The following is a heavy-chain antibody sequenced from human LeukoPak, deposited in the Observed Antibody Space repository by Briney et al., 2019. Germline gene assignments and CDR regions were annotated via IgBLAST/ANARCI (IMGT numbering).Heavy chain of an antibody. CDR1: GYTFTGYY. V-gene: IGHV1-2*02. J-gene: IGHJ4*02. D-gene: IGHD2-15*01. Sequence: ASVKVSCKASGYTFTGYYMHWVDPALEQGLGWMGWINRNSGGTNYAQKFQGRVTMTRDTSISTAYMELSRLRSDDTAVYYCARERTLTSCYDYWGQGTLVTVSS. CDR3: ARERTLTSCYDY. CDR2: INRNSGGT.